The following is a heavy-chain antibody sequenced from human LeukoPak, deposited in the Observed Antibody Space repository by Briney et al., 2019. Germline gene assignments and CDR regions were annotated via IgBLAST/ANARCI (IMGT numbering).Heavy chain of an antibody. Sequence: GGSLRLSWAGAGFTFSNYWMTWVRQAPGKGLEWVANIKQDGSQIDYVDSVKGRLTISRDNAKNSVYLQVNSLRVEDTAVYFCARIGYSSSSLDYWGQGTPVTVSS. CDR3: ARIGYSSSSLDY. J-gene: IGHJ4*02. V-gene: IGHV3-7*01. D-gene: IGHD6-13*01. CDR1: GFTFSNYW. CDR2: IKQDGSQI.